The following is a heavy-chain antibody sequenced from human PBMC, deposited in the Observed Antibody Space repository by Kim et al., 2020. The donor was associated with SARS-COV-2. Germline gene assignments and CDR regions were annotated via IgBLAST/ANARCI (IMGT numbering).Heavy chain of an antibody. J-gene: IGHJ5*02. CDR2: IYYSGST. CDR3: ARRGSSSAWFDP. CDR1: GGSISSYY. D-gene: IGHD6-6*01. V-gene: IGHV4-59*08. Sequence: SETLSLTCTVSGGSISSYYWSWIRQPPGKGLEWIGYIYYSGSTNYNPSLKSRVTISVDTSKNQFSLKLSSVTAADTAVYYCARRGSSSAWFDPGAREPWSPSPQ.